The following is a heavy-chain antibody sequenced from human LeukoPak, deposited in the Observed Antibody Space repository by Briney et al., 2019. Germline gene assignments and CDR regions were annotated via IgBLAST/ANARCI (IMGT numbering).Heavy chain of an antibody. CDR2: IYYSGST. CDR3: ASQYFLILSLYYFDY. V-gene: IGHV4-39*01. J-gene: IGHJ4*02. CDR1: GGSISSSSYY. Sequence: SETLSLTCTVSGGSISSSSYYWGWIRQPPGKGLEWVGSIYYSGSTYYNPSLKSRVTISVDTSKNQFSLKLSSVTAADTAVYYCASQYFLILSLYYFDYWGQGTLVTVSS. D-gene: IGHD3-10*02.